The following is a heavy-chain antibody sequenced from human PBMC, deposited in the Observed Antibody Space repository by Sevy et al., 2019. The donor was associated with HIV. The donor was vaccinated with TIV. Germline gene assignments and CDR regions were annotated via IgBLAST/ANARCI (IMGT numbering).Heavy chain of an antibody. CDR1: GFTFSSAW. CDR3: STGFSPAWHDHR. CDR2: IKSKHDGETT. Sequence: EGSLRLSCAASGFTFSSAWMNWFRQAPGKGLEWIGRIKSKHDGETTDYAAPVKGGTTISRDDSKNTLYLQINSLKSEDTAIYYCSTGFSPAWHDHRWGQGTLVTVSS. J-gene: IGHJ1*01. V-gene: IGHV3-15*01. D-gene: IGHD1-1*01.